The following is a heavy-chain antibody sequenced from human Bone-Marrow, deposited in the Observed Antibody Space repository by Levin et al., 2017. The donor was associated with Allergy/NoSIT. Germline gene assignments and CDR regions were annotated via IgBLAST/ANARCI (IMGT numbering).Heavy chain of an antibody. D-gene: IGHD5-12*01. CDR1: GDFISTGGYY. V-gene: IGHV4-31*03. CDR3: AGSLDIVTTMALDF. J-gene: IGHJ4*02. CDR2: IYNSGNT. Sequence: SCSVSGDFISTGGYYWSWIRQHPGKGLEWIAYIYNSGNTYYNPSLKSRATISIDQSKKQFSLNLTSVTAADTAVYYCAGSLDIVTTMALDFWGQGTLVTVSS.